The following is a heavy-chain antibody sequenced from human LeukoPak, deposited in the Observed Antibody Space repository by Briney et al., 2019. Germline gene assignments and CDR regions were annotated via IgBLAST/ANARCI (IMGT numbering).Heavy chain of an antibody. CDR3: AKEDRRGRHFDY. CDR2: ISWNSGSI. D-gene: IGHD3-16*01. J-gene: IGHJ4*02. V-gene: IGHV3-9*01. CDR1: GFTFDDYA. Sequence: GRSLRLSCAASGFTFDDYAMHWVRPALGKGLEWVSGISWNSGSIGYADSVKGRFTISRDNAKNSLYLQMNSLRAEDTALYYCAKEDRRGRHFDYWGQGTLVTVSS.